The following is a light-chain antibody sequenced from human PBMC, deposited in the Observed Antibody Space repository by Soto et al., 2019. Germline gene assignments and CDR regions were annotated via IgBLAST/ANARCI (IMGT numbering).Light chain of an antibody. J-gene: IGLJ1*01. CDR3: AAWDDSLNASYV. Sequence: QSVLTQPPSASGTPGQRVTISCSGSSSNIGSNTVNWYQQLPGTAPKLLIYSNNQRPSGVPDRFSGSKSGTSAPLAISGLQSEDEADYYCAAWDDSLNASYVFGTGTKSPS. V-gene: IGLV1-44*01. CDR2: SNN. CDR1: SSNIGSNT.